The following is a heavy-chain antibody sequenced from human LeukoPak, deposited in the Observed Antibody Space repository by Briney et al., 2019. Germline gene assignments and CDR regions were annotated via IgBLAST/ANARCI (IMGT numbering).Heavy chain of an antibody. V-gene: IGHV1-69*13. CDR1: GGTFISYA. CDR3: AMSYYDSSGENYYYYGMDV. Sequence: GASVKVSCKASGGTFISYAISWVRQAPGQGLEWMGGIIPSIGTANDAQKFQGRVTITADESTSTAYMELSSLRSEDTAVCYCAMSYYDSSGENYYYYGMDVWGQGTTVTVSS. CDR2: IIPSIGTA. J-gene: IGHJ6*02. D-gene: IGHD3-22*01.